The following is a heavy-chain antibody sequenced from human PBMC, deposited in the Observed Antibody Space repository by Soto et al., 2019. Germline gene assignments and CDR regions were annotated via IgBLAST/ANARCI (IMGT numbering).Heavy chain of an antibody. J-gene: IGHJ6*02. Sequence: QVQLVESGGGVIQPGKSLRLSCAASGFSFSNYGMHWVRLAPGRGLEWVAVISDDGSTKYYGDSVKGRFTISRDNSINTLYLQMNSLRAEDTALYYCAKDQISHFWSGFPPYYSYTMDVWGPGTTVTVSS. CDR3: AKDQISHFWSGFPPYYSYTMDV. CDR1: GFSFSNYG. V-gene: IGHV3-30*18. CDR2: ISDDGSTK. D-gene: IGHD3-3*02.